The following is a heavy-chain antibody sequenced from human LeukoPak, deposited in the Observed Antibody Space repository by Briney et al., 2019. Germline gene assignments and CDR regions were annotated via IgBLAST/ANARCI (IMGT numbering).Heavy chain of an antibody. J-gene: IGHJ6*02. CDR2: IYSGGST. Sequence: GGSLRLSCAASGFTVSSNYMSWVRQAPGKGLEWVSVIYSGGSTYYADSVKGRFTISRDNSKNTLYLQMNSLRAEDTAVYYCARDEYGEPYYYYGMDVWGQGTTVTVSS. CDR3: ARDEYGEPYYYYGMDV. V-gene: IGHV3-66*01. CDR1: GFTVSSNY. D-gene: IGHD4-17*01.